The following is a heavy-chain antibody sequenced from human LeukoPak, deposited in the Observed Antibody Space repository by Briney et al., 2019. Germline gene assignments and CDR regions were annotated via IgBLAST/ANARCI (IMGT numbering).Heavy chain of an antibody. CDR1: GYTFTGYY. CDR2: INPNSGGT. V-gene: IGHV1-2*02. D-gene: IGHD3-3*01. CDR3: ARDSRVTIFGVAPGDY. Sequence: GASVKVSCKASGYTFTGYYIHWVRQAPGQGLEWMGWINPNSGGTNYAQKFQGRVTMTRDTSISTAYMELSRLRSDDTAVYYCARDSRVTIFGVAPGDYWGQGTLVTVSS. J-gene: IGHJ4*02.